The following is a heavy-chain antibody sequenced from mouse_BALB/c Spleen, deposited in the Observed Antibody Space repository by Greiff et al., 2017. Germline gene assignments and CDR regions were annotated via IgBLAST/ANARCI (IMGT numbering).Heavy chain of an antibody. Sequence: VQLLESGAELAQPGASVKMSCTASGYTFTSYTMHWVQQRPGQGLEWIGYINPSSGYTNYNQKFKDKATLTADKSSSTAYMQLSSLTSEDSAVYYCARWEGLHAMDYWGQGTSVTVSS. J-gene: IGHJ4*01. CDR3: ARWEGLHAMDY. V-gene: IGHV1-4*01. CDR2: INPSSGYT. D-gene: IGHD2-4*01. CDR1: GYTFTSYT.